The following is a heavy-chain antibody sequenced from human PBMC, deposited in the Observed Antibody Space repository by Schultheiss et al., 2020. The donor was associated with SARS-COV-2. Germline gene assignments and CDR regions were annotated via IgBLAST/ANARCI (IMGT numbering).Heavy chain of an antibody. J-gene: IGHJ6*02. CDR3: ARDDRSTWGVYLYYVMDV. CDR1: GYTFTSYY. D-gene: IGHD3-16*01. Sequence: ASVKVSCKASGYTFTSYYMHWVRQAPGQGLEWMGIINPSGGSTSYAQKFQGRVIMTADTSSSTVYMDLKSLTSDDTAVYYCARDDRSTWGVYLYYVMDVWGQGTTVTVSS. V-gene: IGHV1-46*01. CDR2: INPSGGST.